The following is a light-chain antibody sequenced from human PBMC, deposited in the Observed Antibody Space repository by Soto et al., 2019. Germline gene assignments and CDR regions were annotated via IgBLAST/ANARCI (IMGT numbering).Light chain of an antibody. V-gene: IGLV1-40*01. J-gene: IGLJ1*01. Sequence: QSVLTQPPSVSGAPGQRVTISCIGSSSNSGAGYDVHWYQQLPGTTPKLLIYGNNNRPSGVPDRFSGSKSGNSAFLAITGLQAEDEADYYCQSYDNSLLYVFGTGTKVTVL. CDR1: SSNSGAGYD. CDR3: QSYDNSLLYV. CDR2: GNN.